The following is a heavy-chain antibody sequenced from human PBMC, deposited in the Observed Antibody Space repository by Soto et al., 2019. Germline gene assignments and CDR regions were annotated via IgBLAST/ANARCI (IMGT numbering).Heavy chain of an antibody. CDR1: GAIVSSNSAA. J-gene: IGHJ5*01. D-gene: IGHD1-26*01. CDR2: TYYRSTWYN. Sequence: QVHLQQSGPGLVKPSQTLSLTCVISGAIVSSNSAAWNWIRQSPSRGLEWLGRTYYRSTWYNDYAVSVKSRITIKPDTSKNQFSLQLNSVTPEDTAVYYCVRVVGGAADSWGQGTLVTVSS. V-gene: IGHV6-1*01. CDR3: VRVVGGAADS.